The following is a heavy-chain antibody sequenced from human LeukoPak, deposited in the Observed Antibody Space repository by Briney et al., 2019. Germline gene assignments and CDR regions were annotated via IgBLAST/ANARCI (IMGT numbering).Heavy chain of an antibody. J-gene: IGHJ4*02. D-gene: IGHD3-16*01. CDR3: ARHGRLRPLDY. V-gene: IGHV4-34*01. CDR1: GGSFSGYY. CDR2: INHSGST. Sequence: PSETLSLTCAVYGGSFSGYYWSWIRQPPGKGLEWIGEINHSGSTNYNPSLKSRVTISVDTSKNQFSLKLSSVTAADTAVYYCARHGRLRPLDYWGQGTLVTVSS.